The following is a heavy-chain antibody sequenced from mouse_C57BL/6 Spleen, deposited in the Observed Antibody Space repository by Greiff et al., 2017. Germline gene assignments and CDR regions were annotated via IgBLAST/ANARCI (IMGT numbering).Heavy chain of an antibody. CDR1: GYTFTSYW. D-gene: IGHD4-1*01. CDR3: ATEALTVLDY. J-gene: IGHJ4*01. V-gene: IGHV1-64*01. CDR2: IQPNSGST. Sequence: QVQLQQPGAELVKPGASVKLSCKASGYTFTSYWMHWVKQRPGQGLEWIGMIQPNSGSTNYNEKFKSKATLTVDKSSSTAYMQLSSLTSEDSAVYYCATEALTVLDYWGQGTSVTVSS.